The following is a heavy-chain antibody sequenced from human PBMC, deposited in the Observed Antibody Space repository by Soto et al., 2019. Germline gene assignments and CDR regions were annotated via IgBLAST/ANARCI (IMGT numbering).Heavy chain of an antibody. J-gene: IGHJ4*02. D-gene: IGHD6-13*01. CDR3: ARWGGSSWTRDYFDY. CDR2: INHSGST. CDR1: GGSFSGYY. Sequence: PSETLSLTCAVYGGSFSGYYWSWIRQPPGKGLEWIGEINHSGSTNYNPSLKSRVTISVDTSKNQFSLKLSSVTAADTAVYYCARWGGSSWTRDYFDYWGQGTRVTVSS. V-gene: IGHV4-34*01.